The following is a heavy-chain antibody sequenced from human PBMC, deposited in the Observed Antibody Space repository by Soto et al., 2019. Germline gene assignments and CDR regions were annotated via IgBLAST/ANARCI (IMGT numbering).Heavy chain of an antibody. D-gene: IGHD2-15*01. CDR1: GYTFTSYA. CDR3: VVAAQPYYFDY. CDR2: INACNGNT. Sequence: ASVKVSCKASGYTFTSYAMHWVRQAPGQRLEWMGWINACNGNTKYSQKFQGRVTITTDTSTSTAYMELRSLRSDDTAVYYCVVAAQPYYFDYWGQGTPVTVSS. J-gene: IGHJ4*02. V-gene: IGHV1-3*01.